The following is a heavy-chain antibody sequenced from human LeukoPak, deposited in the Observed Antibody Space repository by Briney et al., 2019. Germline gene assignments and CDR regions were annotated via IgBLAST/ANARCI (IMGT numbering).Heavy chain of an antibody. D-gene: IGHD2-21*01. V-gene: IGHV1-2*06. CDR1: GYTFTGYY. Sequence: ASVTVSCKASGYTFTGYYMHWVRQAPGQGLEWMGRINPNSGGTNYAQKFQGRVTMTRDTSISTAYMELSRLRSDDTAVYYCARAIGYGNKQLWDFQHWGQGTLVTVSS. CDR3: ARAIGYGNKQLWDFQH. J-gene: IGHJ1*01. CDR2: INPNSGGT.